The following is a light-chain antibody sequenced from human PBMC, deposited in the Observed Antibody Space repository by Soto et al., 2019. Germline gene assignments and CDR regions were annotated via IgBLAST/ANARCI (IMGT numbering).Light chain of an antibody. CDR1: QSFSSN. CDR3: QQYNDWPRT. CDR2: GAS. Sequence: EIVMTPTPATLSASTRERATLSCRASQSFSSNLAWYQQKPGQAPRLLIYGASTRATGIPARFSGSGSGTEFTLTISSLQSEDFAIYYCQQYNDWPRTFGQGTKVDI. V-gene: IGKV3-15*01. J-gene: IGKJ1*01.